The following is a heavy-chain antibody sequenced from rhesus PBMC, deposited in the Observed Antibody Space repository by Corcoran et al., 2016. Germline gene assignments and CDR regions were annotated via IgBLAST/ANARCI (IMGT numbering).Heavy chain of an antibody. CDR2: ISGSSGTT. CDR1: GGSISSSNW. V-gene: IGHV4-65*01. J-gene: IGHJ6*01. CDR3: ARSGVCGDRRFGLDS. D-gene: IGHD5-42*01. Sequence: QVQLQESGPGLVKPSETLSLTCAVSGGSISSSNWWSWLRQPPGKGLEWIGYISGSSGTTYYDPDLRRRVTISTEASKNQFSRRLSSVTAAGTAVYYCARSGVCGDRRFGLDSWGQGVVVTVSS.